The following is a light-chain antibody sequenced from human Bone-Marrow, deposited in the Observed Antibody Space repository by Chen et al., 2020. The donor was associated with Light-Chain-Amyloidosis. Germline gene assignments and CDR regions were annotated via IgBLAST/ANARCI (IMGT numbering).Light chain of an antibody. CDR1: SPNIGAGYD. V-gene: IGLV1-40*01. J-gene: IGLJ3*02. CDR3: QSYDTTLSGSV. CDR2: GND. Sequence: QSVLTQPPSVSGAPGQRVTISCTGTSPNIGAGYDVHWYQQLPGTAPTLLIYGNDNRPSGVPARFSASKSGTSASLAITGLQAEDEADYYCQSYDTTLSGSVFGGGTKLTVL.